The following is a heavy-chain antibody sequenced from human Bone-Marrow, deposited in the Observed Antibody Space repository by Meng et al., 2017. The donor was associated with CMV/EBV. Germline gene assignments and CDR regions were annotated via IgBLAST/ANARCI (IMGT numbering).Heavy chain of an antibody. CDR3: ARDPRWSTLCFDY. CDR2: ISSSSSYI. J-gene: IGHJ4*02. D-gene: IGHD4-23*01. Sequence: GGSLRLSCAASGFTFSSYSMNWVRQAPGKGLEWVSSISSSSSYIYYADSVKGRFTISRDNAKNSLYLQMNSLRAEDTAVYYCARDPRWSTLCFDYWGQGTLVTVSS. V-gene: IGHV3-21*01. CDR1: GFTFSSYS.